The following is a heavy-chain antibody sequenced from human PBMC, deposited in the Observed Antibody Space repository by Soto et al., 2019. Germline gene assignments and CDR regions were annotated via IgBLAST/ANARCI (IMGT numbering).Heavy chain of an antibody. J-gene: IGHJ6*02. CDR2: IIPIFATA. D-gene: IGHD2-2*01. CDR3: ARSVSFRYQLLKRGMDV. CDR1: GGTFSSYA. Sequence: QVQLVQFGAEVKKPGSSVKVSCKASGGTFSSYAISWVRQAPGQGLEWMGGIIPIFATANYAQKFQGGVMITVDESTSTAYMELSSLRSEDTAVYYCARSVSFRYQLLKRGMDVWGQGTTVTVSS. V-gene: IGHV1-69*01.